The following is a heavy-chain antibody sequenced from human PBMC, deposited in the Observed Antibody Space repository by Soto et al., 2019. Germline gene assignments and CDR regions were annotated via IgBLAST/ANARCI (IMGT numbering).Heavy chain of an antibody. J-gene: IGHJ4*02. V-gene: IGHV1-69*13. Sequence: AAVKVSCKASGGTFSTYAIDWVRQAPGQGLEWMGGIIPLFGTAKYAQNFQGRITITADESTNTAYMELRSLRSQDTAVYYCARGVHYDSSGYYYFYWGQGTLVTVSS. CDR1: GGTFSTYA. CDR2: IIPLFGTA. CDR3: ARGVHYDSSGYYYFY. D-gene: IGHD3-22*01.